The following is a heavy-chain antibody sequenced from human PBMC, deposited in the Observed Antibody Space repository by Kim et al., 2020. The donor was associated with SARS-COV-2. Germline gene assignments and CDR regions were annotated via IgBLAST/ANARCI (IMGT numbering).Heavy chain of an antibody. V-gene: IGHV4-34*01. CDR1: GGSFSGYY. D-gene: IGHD5-18*01. Sequence: SETLSLTCAVYGGSFSGYYWSWIRQPPGKGREWIGEINHSGSTNYNPSLKSRVTISVDTSKNQFSLKLSSLTAADTAVYYCARGRGIQLLTRYFDLWGRG. CDR3: ARGRGIQLLTRYFDL. CDR2: INHSGST. J-gene: IGHJ2*01.